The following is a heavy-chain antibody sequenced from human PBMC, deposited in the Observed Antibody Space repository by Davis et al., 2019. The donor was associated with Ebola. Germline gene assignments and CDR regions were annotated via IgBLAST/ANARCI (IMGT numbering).Heavy chain of an antibody. V-gene: IGHV4-39*07. CDR1: GGSISSSSYY. Sequence: PSEILSLTCTVSGGSISSSSYYWGWIRQPPGKGLEWIGSIYYSGNTYYNPSLKSRVTISVDTSKNQFSLKLSSLTAADTAVYYCARDGQVGAIFDYWGQGTLVTVSS. D-gene: IGHD1-26*01. CDR3: ARDGQVGAIFDY. CDR2: IYYSGNT. J-gene: IGHJ4*02.